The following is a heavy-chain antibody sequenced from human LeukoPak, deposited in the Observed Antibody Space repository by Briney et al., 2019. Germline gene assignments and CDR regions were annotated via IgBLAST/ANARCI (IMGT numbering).Heavy chain of an antibody. CDR2: ISAYNGNT. D-gene: IGHD3-10*01. J-gene: IGHJ4*02. V-gene: IGHV1-18*01. CDR3: AVYYGSGSYYNSLDY. CDR1: GYTFTSYG. Sequence: ASVTVSCKASGYTFTSYGISWVRQAPGQGLEWMGWISAYNGNTNYAQKLQGRVTMTTDTSTSTAYMELRRLRSDDTAVYYCAVYYGSGSYYNSLDYWGQGTLVTVSS.